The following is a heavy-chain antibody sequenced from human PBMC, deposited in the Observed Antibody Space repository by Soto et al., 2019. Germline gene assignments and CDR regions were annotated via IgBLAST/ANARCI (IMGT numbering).Heavy chain of an antibody. V-gene: IGHV1-8*01. D-gene: IGHD2-2*01. J-gene: IGHJ6*02. Sequence: ASVKVSCKASGYTFPSYDINWVRQATGQGLEWMGWMNPNSGNTGYAQKFQGRVTMTTNTSTSTAYMELSSLRSEDTAVYYCARGLAVVQLLSYYYSNYGIDVWGQGTTFTVSS. CDR3: ARGLAVVQLLSYYYSNYGIDV. CDR1: GYTFPSYD. CDR2: MNPNSGNT.